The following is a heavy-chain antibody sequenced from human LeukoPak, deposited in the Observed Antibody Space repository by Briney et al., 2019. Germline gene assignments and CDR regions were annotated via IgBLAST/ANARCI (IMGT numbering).Heavy chain of an antibody. CDR3: ARQLERHWFDP. V-gene: IGHV4-59*08. CDR1: GGSISSYY. Sequence: SETLSLTCTVSGGSISSYYWSWIRQPPGKGLEWIGYIYYSGSTNYNPSLKSRVTISVYTSKNQFSLKLSSVTAADTAVYYCARQLERHWFDPWGQGTLVTVSA. CDR2: IYYSGST. J-gene: IGHJ5*02. D-gene: IGHD3-3*01.